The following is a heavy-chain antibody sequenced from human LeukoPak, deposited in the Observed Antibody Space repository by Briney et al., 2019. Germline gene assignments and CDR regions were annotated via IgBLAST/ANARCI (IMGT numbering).Heavy chain of an antibody. CDR2: ISSSGSTI. D-gene: IGHD1-20*01. J-gene: IGHJ4*02. Sequence: GGSLRLPCAASGFTFSDYYMSWIRQAPGKGLEWVSYISSSGSTIYYADSVKGRFTISRDNAKNSLYLQMNSLRAEDTAVYYCASGARSMTGYLSGLYWGQGTLVTVSS. CDR3: ASGARSMTGYLSGLY. V-gene: IGHV3-11*01. CDR1: GFTFSDYY.